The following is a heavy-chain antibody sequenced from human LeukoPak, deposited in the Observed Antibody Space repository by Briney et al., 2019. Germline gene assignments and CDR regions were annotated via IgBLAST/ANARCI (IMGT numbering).Heavy chain of an antibody. CDR2: ISGSGGRT. CDR1: GFSFSSYG. D-gene: IGHD2-15*01. V-gene: IGHV3-23*01. Sequence: GGTLRLSCAASGFSFSSYGMSWVRQAPGKGLEWVSAISGSGGRTYYADSVKGRFTISRDNAKNSLSLQMNSLRAEDTAAYYCARGPSKGYCSGGSRYSRNDYWGQGTLVTVSS. CDR3: ARGPSKGYCSGGSRYSRNDY. J-gene: IGHJ4*02.